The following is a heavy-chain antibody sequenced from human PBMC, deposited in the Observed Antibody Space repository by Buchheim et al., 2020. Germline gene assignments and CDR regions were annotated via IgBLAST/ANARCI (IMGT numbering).Heavy chain of an antibody. J-gene: IGHJ4*01. CDR1: GFTFGSFA. V-gene: IGHV3-23*01. Sequence: EVQLLESGGGMVQPGGSLRLSCAASGFTFGSFAMSWVRQAPGKGLEWVSAISGRGETTYYADSVKGRFTISRDNSKNTLYPQMNSLRAEDTAVYYCAKDLLLGSGYYFQYWGHGTL. CDR2: ISGRGETT. CDR3: AKDLLLGSGYYFQY. D-gene: IGHD3-22*01.